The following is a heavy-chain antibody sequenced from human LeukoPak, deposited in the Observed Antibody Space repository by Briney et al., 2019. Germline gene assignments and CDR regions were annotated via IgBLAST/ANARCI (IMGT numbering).Heavy chain of an antibody. CDR2: INPNSGGT. V-gene: IGHV1-2*06. D-gene: IGHD2-21*01. CDR3: ARVLRYCGGDCYDY. J-gene: IGHJ4*02. CDR1: GYTFTGYY. Sequence: ASVKVSCKASGYTFTGYYMHWVRQAPGQGLEWMGRINPNSGGTNYVQKFQGRVTMTRDTSISTAYMELSRLRSDDTAVYYCARVLRYCGGDCYDYWGQGTLVTVSS.